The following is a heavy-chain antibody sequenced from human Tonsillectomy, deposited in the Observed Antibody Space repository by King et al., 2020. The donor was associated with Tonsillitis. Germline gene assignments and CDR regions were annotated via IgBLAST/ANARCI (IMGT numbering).Heavy chain of an antibody. Sequence: QLVQSGGGVVQPGRSLRLSCAASGFSFSRYGMHWVRQAPGKGLEWVAVIWYDGSDKYYADSVKGRFTISRDNSKNTLYLQMNSLRAEDTAVYYCARDEYSSSSGGYYYAMDVWGQGTTVTVSS. J-gene: IGHJ6*02. D-gene: IGHD6-6*01. CDR2: IWYDGSDK. CDR3: ARDEYSSSSGGYYYAMDV. CDR1: GFSFSRYG. V-gene: IGHV3-33*01.